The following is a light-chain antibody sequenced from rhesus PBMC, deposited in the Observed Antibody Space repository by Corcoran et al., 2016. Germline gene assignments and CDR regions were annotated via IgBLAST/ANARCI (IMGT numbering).Light chain of an antibody. CDR3: QQYYSSPLT. CDR1: QRLLYSSNNKNY. V-gene: IGKV4-1*01. Sequence: DIVMTQSPDSLAVSLGERVTINCKSSQRLLYSSNNKNYLAWYQPTPGRAPKLLIYWASTRESWVPNRCSGSGSGTEFTLTISGLQAEDVAGDYWQQYYSSPLTFGGGTKVEIK. J-gene: IGKJ4*01. CDR2: WAS.